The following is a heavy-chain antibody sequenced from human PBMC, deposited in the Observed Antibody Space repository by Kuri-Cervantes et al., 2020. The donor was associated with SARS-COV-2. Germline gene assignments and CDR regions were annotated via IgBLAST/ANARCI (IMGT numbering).Heavy chain of an antibody. CDR2: IWYDGSNK. CDR3: ARDLFGDIVGATRARDY. J-gene: IGHJ4*02. D-gene: IGHD1-26*01. CDR1: GFTFSSYG. Sequence: LSLTCAASGFTFSSYGMHWVRQAPGKGLEWVAVIWYDGSNKCYADSVKGRFTISRDNSKNTLYLQMNSLRAEDTAVYYCARDLFGDIVGATRARDYWGRGTLVTVSS. V-gene: IGHV3-33*01.